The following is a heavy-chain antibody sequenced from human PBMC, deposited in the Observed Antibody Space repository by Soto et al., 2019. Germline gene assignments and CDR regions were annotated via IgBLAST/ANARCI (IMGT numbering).Heavy chain of an antibody. CDR2: INHSGST. CDR3: ARGPGGYSSSWYVYYGMDV. CDR1: GGSFSGYY. J-gene: IGHJ6*02. Sequence: SETLSLTCAVYGGSFSGYYWSWIRQPPGKGLEWIWEINHSGSTNYNPSLKSRVTISVDTSKNQFSLKLSSVTAADTAVYYCARGPGGYSSSWYVYYGMDVWGQGTTVTVSS. V-gene: IGHV4-34*01. D-gene: IGHD6-13*01.